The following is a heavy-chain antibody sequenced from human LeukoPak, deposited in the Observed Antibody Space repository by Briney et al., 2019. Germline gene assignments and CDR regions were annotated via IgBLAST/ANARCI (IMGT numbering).Heavy chain of an antibody. CDR1: GFTFSSYW. CDR2: IKQDGSEK. J-gene: IGHJ4*02. CDR3: AREAPGWYSSSWFDY. D-gene: IGHD6-13*01. Sequence: PGGSLRLSCAASGFTFSSYWMSWVRQAPGKGLEWVANIKQDGSEKYYVDSVKGRFTISRDNAKNSLNLQMNSLRAEDTAVYYCAREAPGWYSSSWFDYWGQGTLVTVSS. V-gene: IGHV3-7*03.